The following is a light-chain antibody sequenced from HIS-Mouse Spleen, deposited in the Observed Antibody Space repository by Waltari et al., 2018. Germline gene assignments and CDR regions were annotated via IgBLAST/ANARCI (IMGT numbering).Light chain of an antibody. CDR2: RNN. CDR3: AAWDDSLSGPV. Sequence: QSVLTQPPSASGTPGQRVTTSCSATSSHIGSTYVSWYQQPPGTAPKLLIYRNNQRPSGVPDRFSGSKSGTSASLAISGLRSEDEADYYCAAWDDSLSGPVFGGGTKLTVL. V-gene: IGLV1-47*01. CDR1: SSHIGSTY. J-gene: IGLJ3*02.